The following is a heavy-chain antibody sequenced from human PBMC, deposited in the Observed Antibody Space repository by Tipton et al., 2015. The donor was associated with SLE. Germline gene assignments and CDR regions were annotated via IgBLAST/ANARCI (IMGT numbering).Heavy chain of an antibody. CDR3: ARDHGGSYYGWFDP. CDR1: GGSFSGYY. V-gene: IGHV4-34*01. Sequence: TLSLTCAVYGGSFSGYYWSWIRQPPGKGLEWIGEINHSGSTNYNPSLKSRVTISVDTSKNQLSLKVSSVTAADTALYYCARDHGGSYYGWFDPWGQGTLVTVSS. D-gene: IGHD1-26*01. J-gene: IGHJ5*02. CDR2: INHSGST.